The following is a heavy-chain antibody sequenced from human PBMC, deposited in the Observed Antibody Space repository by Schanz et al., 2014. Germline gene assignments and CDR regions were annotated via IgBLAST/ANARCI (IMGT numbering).Heavy chain of an antibody. CDR1: GFTASSYS. J-gene: IGHJ5*01. D-gene: IGHD3-10*01. CDR3: AKQHIVRGVIYLNWFDS. Sequence: EVQLVESGGGLVKPGGSLRLSCGVSGFTASSYSMNWVRQAPGKGLEWVSYVSRSTPDIYYADSVKGRFTMSRDNAKNSVFLQMNSLRAEDTAVYYCAKQHIVRGVIYLNWFDSWGQGTLVTVSS. CDR2: VSRSTPDI. V-gene: IGHV3-21*01.